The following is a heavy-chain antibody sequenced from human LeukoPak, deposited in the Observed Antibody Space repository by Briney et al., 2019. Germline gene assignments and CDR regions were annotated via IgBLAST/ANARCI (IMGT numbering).Heavy chain of an antibody. CDR2: IYSGGST. J-gene: IGHJ4*02. CDR1: GFTVSSNY. CDR3: ARTLDHDYSDYYFDY. V-gene: IGHV3-66*01. Sequence: GGSLRLSCAVSGFTVSSNYMSWVRQAPGKGLEWVSVIYSGGSTYYADSVKGRFTISRDNSKNTLYLQMNSLRAEDTAVYYCARTLDHDYSDYYFDYWGQGTLVTVSS. D-gene: IGHD4-11*01.